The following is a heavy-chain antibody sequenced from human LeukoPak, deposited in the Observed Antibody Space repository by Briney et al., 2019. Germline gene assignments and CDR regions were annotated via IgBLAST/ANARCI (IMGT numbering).Heavy chain of an antibody. CDR3: ARVEVGGDYSKFDY. D-gene: IGHD2-21*02. CDR2: INEGGSNI. Sequence: GGSLRLSCAASGFSFSSYWMHWVRQAPGGGLVWVSRINEGGSNINYADSVKGRFTISRDNAKKTLSLQMNSLRAEETAVYYCARVEVGGDYSKFDYWGQGTLVSVSS. CDR1: GFSFSSYW. J-gene: IGHJ4*02. V-gene: IGHV3-74*01.